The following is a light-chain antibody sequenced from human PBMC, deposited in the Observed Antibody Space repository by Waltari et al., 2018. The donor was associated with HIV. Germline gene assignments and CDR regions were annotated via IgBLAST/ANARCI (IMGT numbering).Light chain of an antibody. CDR2: GNS. CDR3: QSYDSSLSGSWV. CDR1: RSNIGAGYD. V-gene: IGLV1-40*01. Sequence: QSVLTQPPSVSGAPGQRVTISCTGSRSNIGAGYDGHWYQQLPGTAPKPLIYGNSNPPSGVPDRFSGSKSGTSASLAITGLQAEDEADYYCQSYDSSLSGSWVFGGGTKLTVL. J-gene: IGLJ3*02.